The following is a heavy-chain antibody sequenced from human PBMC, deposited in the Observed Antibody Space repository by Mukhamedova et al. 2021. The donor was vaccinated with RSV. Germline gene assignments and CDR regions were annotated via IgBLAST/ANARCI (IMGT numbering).Heavy chain of an antibody. J-gene: IGHJ4*01. CDR1: SSYA. D-gene: IGHD2-21*02. CDR2: ISYDGSNK. CDR3: ARAQPRSRGDLVY. V-gene: IGHV3-30*04. Sequence: SSYAMHWVRQAPGKGLEWVAVISYDGSNKYYADSVKGRFTISRDNSKNTLYLQMNSLRAEDTALYYCARAQPRSRGDLVYWGHG.